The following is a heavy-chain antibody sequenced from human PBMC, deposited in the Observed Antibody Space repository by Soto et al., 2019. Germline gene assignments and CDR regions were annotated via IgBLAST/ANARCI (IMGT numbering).Heavy chain of an antibody. CDR2: ISYDGSNK. V-gene: IGHV3-30*18. Sequence: GGSLRLSCAASGFTFSSYGMHWVRQAPGKGLEWVAVISYDGSNKYYADSVKGRFTISRDNSKNTLYLQMNSLRAEDTAVYYCAKNQGRGLYYYYGMDVWGQGTTVTVSS. CDR1: GFTFSSYG. J-gene: IGHJ6*02. CDR3: AKNQGRGLYYYYGMDV. D-gene: IGHD2-2*01.